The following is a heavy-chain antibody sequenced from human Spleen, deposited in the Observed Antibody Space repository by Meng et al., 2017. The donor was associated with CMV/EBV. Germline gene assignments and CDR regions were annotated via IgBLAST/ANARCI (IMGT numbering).Heavy chain of an antibody. CDR3: AKDGGGTWGWYFDL. Sequence: ASGFTFSSYVMHWVRQAPGKGLEWVAFVRYDGGNEQYTESVKGRFTISKDNSKNTVYLQMNTLRAEDMALYYCAKDGGGTWGWYFDLWGRGTLVTVSS. V-gene: IGHV3-30*02. CDR1: GFTFSSYV. D-gene: IGHD1-1*01. J-gene: IGHJ2*01. CDR2: VRYDGGNE.